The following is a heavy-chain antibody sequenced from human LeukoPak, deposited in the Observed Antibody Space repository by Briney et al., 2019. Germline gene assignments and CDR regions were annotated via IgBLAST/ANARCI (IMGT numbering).Heavy chain of an antibody. CDR2: INPNSGGT. CDR3: ARVGTILGVVSFPNWFYP. D-gene: IGHD3-3*01. V-gene: IGHV1-2*02. J-gene: IGHJ5*02. Sequence: GASVKVSCKASGYTFTGYYMHWVRQAPGQGLEWMGWINPNSGGTNYAQKFQGRVTMTRDTSISTAYMELSRLRSDDTAVYYCARVGTILGVVSFPNWFYPRGQGILVTVSS. CDR1: GYTFTGYY.